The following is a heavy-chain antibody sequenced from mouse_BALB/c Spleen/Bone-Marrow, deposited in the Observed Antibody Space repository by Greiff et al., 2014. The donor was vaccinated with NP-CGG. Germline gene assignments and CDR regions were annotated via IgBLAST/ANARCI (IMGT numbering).Heavy chain of an antibody. D-gene: IGHD2-10*02. CDR1: GYAFSSYW. Sequence: LEESGAELVRPGSSVKISCKASGYAFSSYWMNWVKQRPGQGLEWIGQIYPGDGDTNYNGKFKGKATLTADKSSSTAYMQLSSLTSEDSAVYFCARQYGNYFGLLGPRHHSHSLL. CDR3: ARQYGNYFGL. V-gene: IGHV1-80*01. CDR2: IYPGDGDT. J-gene: IGHJ2*01.